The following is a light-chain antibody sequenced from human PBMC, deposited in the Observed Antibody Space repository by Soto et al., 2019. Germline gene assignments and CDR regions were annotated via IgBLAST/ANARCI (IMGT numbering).Light chain of an antibody. Sequence: EIVMTQSPATLSVSPGERATLSCRASQSVSSNLAWYHQKPGQAPRLLIYGASTRATGIPARFSGSGSGTEYPLTISSLQSEDLAVYYCQQYHNWPMYTFGKWNKLEIQ. J-gene: IGKJ2*01. CDR2: GAS. CDR1: QSVSSN. CDR3: QQYHNWPMYT. V-gene: IGKV3-15*01.